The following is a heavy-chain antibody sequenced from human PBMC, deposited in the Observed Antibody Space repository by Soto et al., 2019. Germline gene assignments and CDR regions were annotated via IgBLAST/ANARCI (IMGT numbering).Heavy chain of an antibody. Sequence: NPSETLSLTCTVSGGSISSYYWSWIRQPPGKGLEWIGYIYYSGSTNYNPSLKSRVTISVDTSKNQFSLKLSSVTAADTAVYYCARHPSKPSSSWYWFDPWGQGTLVTVSS. CDR3: ARHPSKPSSSWYWFDP. CDR2: IYYSGST. J-gene: IGHJ5*02. V-gene: IGHV4-59*08. D-gene: IGHD6-13*01. CDR1: GGSISSYY.